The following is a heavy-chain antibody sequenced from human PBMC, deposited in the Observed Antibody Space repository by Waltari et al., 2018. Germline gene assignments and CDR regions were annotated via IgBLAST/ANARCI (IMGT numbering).Heavy chain of an antibody. CDR1: GFSLKSYW. Sequence: EVQLVESGGGLVQPGGSLRRSGAASGFSLKSYWSSWLLRSPGKGLEWVANIKQDGSEKYYVDSVKGRFIISRDNAKNSLYLQMNSLRAEDTAVYYCARGLEYYDFWSGTWFDPWGQGTLVTVSS. CDR3: ARGLEYYDFWSGTWFDP. J-gene: IGHJ5*02. D-gene: IGHD3-3*01. CDR2: IKQDGSEK. V-gene: IGHV3-7*04.